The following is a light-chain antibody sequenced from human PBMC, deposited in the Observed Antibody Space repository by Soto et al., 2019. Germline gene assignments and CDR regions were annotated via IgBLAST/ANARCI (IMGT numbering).Light chain of an antibody. J-gene: IGKJ1*01. V-gene: IGKV1-39*01. CDR1: QSISNY. CDR2: LAS. Sequence: IPITQSPASLSASVGDRVTITCRASQSISNYLNWYQQRPGKAPKLLIYLASSLSSGVPSKFSGSGSGTDFTLTISVLQPEDSATYYCQQTYKTPLTFGQGTKVDI. CDR3: QQTYKTPLT.